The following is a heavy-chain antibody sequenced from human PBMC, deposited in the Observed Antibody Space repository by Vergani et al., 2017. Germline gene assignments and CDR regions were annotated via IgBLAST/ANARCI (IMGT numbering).Heavy chain of an antibody. V-gene: IGHV4-39*07. D-gene: IGHD3-10*01. CDR1: GGSISSSSYY. CDR3: ARASHYFGSGRDTRGFDF. CDR2: IYDSGNT. Sequence: QLQLQESGPGLVKPSETLSLTCTVSGGSISSSSYYWGWIRQPPGKGLEWIGFIYDSGNTHYNPSLKSRLLISRDTSKNQFSLNLRSVTAADTAVYYCARASHYFGSGRDTRGFDFWGQGTLVTVSS. J-gene: IGHJ4*02.